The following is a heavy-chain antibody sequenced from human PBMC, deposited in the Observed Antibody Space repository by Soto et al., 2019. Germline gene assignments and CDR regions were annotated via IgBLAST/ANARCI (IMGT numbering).Heavy chain of an antibody. CDR2: ISTAVGAT. CDR3: AKEKPVTDSGYDAFDV. CDR1: GFRYNNYA. J-gene: IGHJ3*01. Sequence: EVQLLESGGGLVQPGGSLRLSCAASGFRYNNYAMGWVRQAQGKGLEWVSSISTAVGATYYADSVKGRFTISRDDSTDTLYLQMNSLRAEDTAVYYCAKEKPVTDSGYDAFDVWGQGTMVTVS. V-gene: IGHV3-23*01. D-gene: IGHD5-12*01.